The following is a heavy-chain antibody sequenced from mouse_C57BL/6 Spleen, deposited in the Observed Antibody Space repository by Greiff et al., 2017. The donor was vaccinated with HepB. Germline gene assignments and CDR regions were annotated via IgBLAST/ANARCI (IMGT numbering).Heavy chain of an antibody. CDR3: AVVADRYFDV. Sequence: QVQLQQSGPELVKPGASVKISCKASGYAFSSSWMNWVKQRPGKGLEWIGRIYPGDGDTNYNGKFKGKATLTADKSSSTAYMQLSSLTSEESAVYFCAVVADRYFDVWGTGTTVTVSS. V-gene: IGHV1-82*01. CDR2: IYPGDGDT. J-gene: IGHJ1*03. CDR1: GYAFSSSW. D-gene: IGHD1-1*01.